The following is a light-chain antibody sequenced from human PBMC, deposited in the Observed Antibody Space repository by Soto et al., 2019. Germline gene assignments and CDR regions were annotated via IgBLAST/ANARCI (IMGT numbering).Light chain of an antibody. CDR2: GAS. J-gene: IGKJ5*01. V-gene: IGKV3-20*01. CDR3: QQYGSSPRT. Sequence: EIVLTQSPGTLSLSPGERATLSCRASQSVSSSFLAWYQQKVAQAPRLLIYGASSRATGIPDRFSGSGSGTDFTLTISRLEPEDFAVYYCQQYGSSPRTFGQGTRLEIK. CDR1: QSVSSSF.